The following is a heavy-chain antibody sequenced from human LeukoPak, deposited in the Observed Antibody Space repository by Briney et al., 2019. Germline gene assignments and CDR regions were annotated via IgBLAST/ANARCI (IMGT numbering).Heavy chain of an antibody. D-gene: IGHD2-8*01. Sequence: SETLSLTCAVYGGSFSGYYWRWIREPPGKGLVCIGEINHSASTNYNPSLKSRLTISVDTSKNQFSLKLSSVTAADTAVYYCAREGWYWFDPWGQGTLVTVSS. CDR2: INHSAST. CDR1: GGSFSGYY. CDR3: AREGWYWFDP. V-gene: IGHV4-34*01. J-gene: IGHJ5*02.